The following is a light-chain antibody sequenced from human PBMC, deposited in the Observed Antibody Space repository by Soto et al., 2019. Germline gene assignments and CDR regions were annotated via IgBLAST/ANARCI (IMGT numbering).Light chain of an antibody. CDR3: QSYDNSLSGSYV. Sequence: QSVLTQPPSVSGAPGQRVTISCTGSSSNIGAGYGVHWYQQLPGTAPKLLIYGNTNRPSGVPDRFSGSKSGTSASLAIAGLQAEDEADYYCQSYDNSLSGSYVFGTGTKVTVL. V-gene: IGLV1-40*01. CDR1: SSNIGAGYG. CDR2: GNT. J-gene: IGLJ1*01.